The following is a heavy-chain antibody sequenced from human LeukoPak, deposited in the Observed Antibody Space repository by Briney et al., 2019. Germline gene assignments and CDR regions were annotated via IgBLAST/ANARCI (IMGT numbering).Heavy chain of an antibody. CDR1: GYTFTSYY. CDR3: ARISPAVAGTGEFDY. J-gene: IGHJ4*02. D-gene: IGHD6-19*01. V-gene: IGHV1-46*01. Sequence: GASVKVSCRASGYTFTSYYMHWVRQAPGQGLEWMGIINPSGGSTSYAQKFQGRVTMTRDMSTSTVYMELSSLRSEDTAVYYCARISPAVAGTGEFDYWGQGTLVTVSS. CDR2: INPSGGST.